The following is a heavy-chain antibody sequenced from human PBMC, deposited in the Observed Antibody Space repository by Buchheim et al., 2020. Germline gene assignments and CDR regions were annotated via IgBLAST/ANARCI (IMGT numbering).Heavy chain of an antibody. CDR1: GFTVSSNY. V-gene: IGHV3-66*02. CDR2: IYSGGST. Sequence: EVQLVESGGGLVQPGGSLRLSCAASGFTVSSNYMSWVRQAPGKGLEWVSVIYSGGSTYYADSVKGRFTISRDNSQNTLYLQMNSLRAEDTAVYYCARDYYDSSGRFFDYWGQGTL. J-gene: IGHJ4*02. CDR3: ARDYYDSSGRFFDY. D-gene: IGHD3-22*01.